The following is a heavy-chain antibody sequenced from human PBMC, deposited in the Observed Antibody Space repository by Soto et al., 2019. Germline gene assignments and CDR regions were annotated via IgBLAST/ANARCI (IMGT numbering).Heavy chain of an antibody. J-gene: IGHJ4*02. CDR1: GFTFSNAW. Sequence: ETLSLSCAASGFTFSNAWMSWVRQAPGKGLEWVGRIKSKTDGGTTDYAAPVKGRFTISRDDSKNTLYLQMNSLKTEDTAVYYCTTGIVVVVAATPSLNDYWGQGTLVTVSS. CDR2: IKSKTDGGTT. V-gene: IGHV3-15*01. CDR3: TTGIVVVVAATPSLNDY. D-gene: IGHD2-15*01.